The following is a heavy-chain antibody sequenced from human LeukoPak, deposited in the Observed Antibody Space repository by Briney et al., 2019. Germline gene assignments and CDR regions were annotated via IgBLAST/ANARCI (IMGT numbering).Heavy chain of an antibody. D-gene: IGHD5-18*01. CDR1: GFSFSSYS. CDR2: ISSSSSYI. CDR3: ARDSNPSIYTATVRYYFDY. V-gene: IGHV3-21*01. J-gene: IGHJ4*02. Sequence: PGGSLRLSCAASGFSFSSYSMNWVRQAPGKGLEWVSSISSSSSYIYYPDSVKGRFTISRDNSKNTLYLQMGSLRAEDMAVYYCARDSNPSIYTATVRYYFDYWGQGTLVTVSS.